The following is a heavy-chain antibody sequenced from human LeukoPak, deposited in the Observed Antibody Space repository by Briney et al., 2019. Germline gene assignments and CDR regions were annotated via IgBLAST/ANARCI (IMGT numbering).Heavy chain of an antibody. CDR2: IYYSGST. J-gene: IGHJ4*02. Sequence: SETLSLTCAVYGGSFSSYYWSWIRQPPGKGLEWIGSIYYSGSTYYNPSLKSRVTISVDTSKNQFSLKLSSVTAADTAVYYCARVYYYDSSGIGGYFDYWGQGTLVTVSS. CDR3: ARVYYYDSSGIGGYFDY. V-gene: IGHV4-59*12. D-gene: IGHD3-22*01. CDR1: GGSFSSYY.